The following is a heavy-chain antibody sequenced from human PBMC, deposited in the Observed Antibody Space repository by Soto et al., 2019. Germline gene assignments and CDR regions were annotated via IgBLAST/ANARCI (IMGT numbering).Heavy chain of an antibody. D-gene: IGHD6-6*01. V-gene: IGHV3-64*01. CDR2: ISSNGGGT. J-gene: IGHJ6*03. CDR3: AKRARPDFYYMDV. CDR1: GFTLSGYA. Sequence: EVQLAESGGGLAQPGGSLRLSCAASGFTLSGYAMDWVRQAPGKGLEYVSGISSNGGGTYYANSVQGRFTISRDNSKNTVYLQIGSLRPEDMAVYYCAKRARPDFYYMDVWGKGTTVTVSS.